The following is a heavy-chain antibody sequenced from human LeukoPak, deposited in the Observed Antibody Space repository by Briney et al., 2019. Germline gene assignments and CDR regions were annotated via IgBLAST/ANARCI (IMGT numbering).Heavy chain of an antibody. CDR2: IYTSGST. V-gene: IGHV4-4*07. J-gene: IGHJ4*02. CDR1: GGSISNYY. Sequence: SETLPLTCTVSGGSISNYYWSWIRQPAGKGLEWIGRIYTSGSTNYNPSLKSRVTMSVDTSKNQFSLKLSSVTAADTAVYYCASREGYCSGGSCYFFDYWGQGTLVTVSS. CDR3: ASREGYCSGGSCYFFDY. D-gene: IGHD2-15*01.